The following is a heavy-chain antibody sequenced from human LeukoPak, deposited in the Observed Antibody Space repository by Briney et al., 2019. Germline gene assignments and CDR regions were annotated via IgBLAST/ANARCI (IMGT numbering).Heavy chain of an antibody. Sequence: PARSMRLSCAASGLTVSSHAMSWVRQAPGKGMGWVSAISGSGGSTYYADSVKGRLIISRDNSTKTPYLQMTSLLGEDPAITYFAKDHGRYYYGTGSPWFDYQGQGTLVTVSS. CDR2: ISGSGGST. J-gene: IGHJ4*02. V-gene: IGHV3-23*01. CDR1: GLTVSSHA. CDR3: AKDHGRYYYGTGSPWFDY. D-gene: IGHD3-10*01.